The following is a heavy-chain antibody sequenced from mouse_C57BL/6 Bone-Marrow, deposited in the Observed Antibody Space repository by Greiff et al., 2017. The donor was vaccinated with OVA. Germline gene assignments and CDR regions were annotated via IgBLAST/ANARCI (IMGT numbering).Heavy chain of an antibody. Sequence: QVQLKESGPELVKPGASVKISCKASGYAFSSSWMNWVKQRPGKGLEWIGRIYPGDGDTNYNGKFKGKATLTADKSSSTAYMQLSSLTSEDSAVYFCARKGSSGPDYWGQGTTLTVSS. CDR1: GYAFSSSW. V-gene: IGHV1-82*01. CDR2: IYPGDGDT. CDR3: ARKGSSGPDY. D-gene: IGHD3-2*02. J-gene: IGHJ2*01.